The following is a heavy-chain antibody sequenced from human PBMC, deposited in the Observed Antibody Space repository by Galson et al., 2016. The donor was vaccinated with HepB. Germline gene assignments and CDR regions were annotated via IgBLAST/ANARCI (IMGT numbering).Heavy chain of an antibody. V-gene: IGHV3-53*01. CDR2: LYGRGDA. D-gene: IGHD3-10*01. CDR3: ARVGAVRAEEGLDV. CDR1: AFTVSANY. Sequence: SLRLSCAVSAFTVSANYMTWVRQTPGKGLEWVSVLYGRGDAYYADSVKGRFTISRDNSKNTLLLEMNSLTVDDTAVYYCARVGAVRAEEGLDVWGHGTTVTVSS. J-gene: IGHJ6*02.